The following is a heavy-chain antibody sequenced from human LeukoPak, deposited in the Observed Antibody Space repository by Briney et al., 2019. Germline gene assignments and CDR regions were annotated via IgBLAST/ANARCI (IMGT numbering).Heavy chain of an antibody. CDR2: INPSGGAT. Sequence: ASVKVSCKASGYIFTNYYMHWVRQAPGQGLEWMGIINPSGGATSYSQMFQGRVTLTRDTSTNTVYMELSNLRFEDTAVYFCARATLSDYYFNYWGQGTLVTVP. CDR1: GYIFTNYY. J-gene: IGHJ4*02. CDR3: ARATLSDYYFNY. V-gene: IGHV1-46*01.